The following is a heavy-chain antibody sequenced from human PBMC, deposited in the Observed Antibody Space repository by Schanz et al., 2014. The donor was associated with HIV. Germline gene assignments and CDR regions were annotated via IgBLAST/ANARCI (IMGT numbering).Heavy chain of an antibody. D-gene: IGHD3-10*01. CDR1: GFTFSNYG. CDR2: ISGGGGDT. Sequence: QVQLVESGGGVVQPGRSLRLSCAASGFTFSNYGMHWVRQAPGKGLEWVSGISGGGGDTYYADSVKGRFTISRDNSKNTLYLQMNSLRAEDTAVYYCARGSGPYYYYYGMDVWGQGTTVTVSS. V-gene: IGHV3-NL1*01. J-gene: IGHJ6*02. CDR3: ARGSGPYYYYYGMDV.